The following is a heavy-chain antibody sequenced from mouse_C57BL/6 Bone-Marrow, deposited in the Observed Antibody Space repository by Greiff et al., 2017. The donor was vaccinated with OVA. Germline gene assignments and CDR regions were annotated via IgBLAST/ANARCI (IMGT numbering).Heavy chain of an antibody. J-gene: IGHJ4*01. CDR3: ATDYDPPMDY. CDR2: IYPNSGGT. Sequence: QVQLQQPGAELVKPGASVKLSCKASGYTFTSYWMHWVKQRPGRGLEWIGRIYPNSGGTKYNEKFKSKATLTVDKPSSTAYMQLSSLTSEDSAVYYCATDYDPPMDYWGQGTSVTVSS. CDR1: GYTFTSYW. V-gene: IGHV1-72*01. D-gene: IGHD2-4*01.